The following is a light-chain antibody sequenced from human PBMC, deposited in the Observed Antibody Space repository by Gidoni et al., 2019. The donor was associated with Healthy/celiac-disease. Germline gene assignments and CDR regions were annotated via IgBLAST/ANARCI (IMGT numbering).Light chain of an antibody. CDR2: RNN. CDR1: SSNIGSNY. Sequence: QSVLTQPPSASGTPELSATFSCSVSSSNIGSNYVNWYHQLPGTAPKLLTYRNNQRPSGVPARFSGSTSGTSASLAISGLRSEDEADYYCAAWDDSLSGHVVFGGGTKLTVL. CDR3: AAWDDSLSGHVV. V-gene: IGLV1-47*01. J-gene: IGLJ2*01.